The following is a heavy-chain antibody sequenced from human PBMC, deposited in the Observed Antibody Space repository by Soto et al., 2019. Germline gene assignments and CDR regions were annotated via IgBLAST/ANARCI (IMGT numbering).Heavy chain of an antibody. V-gene: IGHV3-15*01. D-gene: IGHD2-15*01. CDR3: TTDRVVVVAATSGDY. CDR1: GFTFSSYA. Sequence: GGSLRLSCAASGFTFSSYAMSWVRQAPGKGLEWVGRIKSKTDGGTTDYAAPVKGRFTISRDDSKNTLYLQMNSLKTEDTAVYYCTTDRVVVVAATSGDYWGQGTLVTVSS. CDR2: IKSKTDGGTT. J-gene: IGHJ4*02.